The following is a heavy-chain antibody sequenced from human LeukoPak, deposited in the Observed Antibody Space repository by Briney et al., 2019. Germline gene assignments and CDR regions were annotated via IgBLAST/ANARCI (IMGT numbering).Heavy chain of an antibody. J-gene: IGHJ5*02. CDR3: AIAQNWKAGWFDP. CDR2: ISGGSTYI. V-gene: IGHV3-21*06. CDR1: GFTFSHYT. D-gene: IGHD1-1*01. Sequence: GGSLRLSCAASGFTFSHYTVNWIRQAPGKGPEWVASISGGSTYIFYSPSVGGRVYPGSRGGRRFTVSRDDAKNTLFLQMNSLSAEDAAVYYCAIAQNWKAGWFDPWGQGTLVTVSS.